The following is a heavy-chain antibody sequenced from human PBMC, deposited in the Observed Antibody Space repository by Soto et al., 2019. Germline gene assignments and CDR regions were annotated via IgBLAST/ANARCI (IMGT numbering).Heavy chain of an antibody. CDR3: AHAPTVITYFGY. V-gene: IGHV3-53*05. J-gene: IGHJ4*02. D-gene: IGHD4-17*01. Sequence: GSLRLSCAASGFTVSSNDMSWVRQAPGKGLEWVSVIYSGGSTYYADSVKGRFTISRDNSKNTLYLQMTNMDPVDTATYYCAHAPTVITYFGYWGQGTLVTVSS. CDR1: GFTVSSND. CDR2: IYSGGST.